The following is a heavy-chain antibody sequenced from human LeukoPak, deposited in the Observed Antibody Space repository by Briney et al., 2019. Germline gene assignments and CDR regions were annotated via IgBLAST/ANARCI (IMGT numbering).Heavy chain of an antibody. CDR2: ISYDGSNK. V-gene: IGHV3-30-3*01. Sequence: GGSLRLSCAASGFTFSGYPIHWVRQAPGKGLEWVAVISYDGSNKYYADSVKGRFTISRDNSKNTLYLQMNSLRAEDTAVYYCARAGMTVAGPYYYGMDVWGQGTTVTVSS. D-gene: IGHD6-13*01. CDR1: GFTFSGYP. CDR3: ARAGMTVAGPYYYGMDV. J-gene: IGHJ6*02.